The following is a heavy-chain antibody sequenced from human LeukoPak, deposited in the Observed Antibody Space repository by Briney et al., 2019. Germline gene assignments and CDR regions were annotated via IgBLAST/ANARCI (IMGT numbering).Heavy chain of an antibody. D-gene: IGHD4-17*01. CDR2: IYSSGST. Sequence: SETLSLTCTVSGDSISSYYWSWIRQPAGKGLEWIGRIYSSGSTNYNPSLKSRVTMSVDTSKNQFSLRLSSVTAADTAVYFCAAVTTGYFDYWGQGTLVTVSS. J-gene: IGHJ4*02. CDR3: AAVTTGYFDY. CDR1: GDSISSYY. V-gene: IGHV4-4*07.